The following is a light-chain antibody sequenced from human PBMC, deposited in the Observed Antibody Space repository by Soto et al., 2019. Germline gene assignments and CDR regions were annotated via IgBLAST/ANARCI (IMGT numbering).Light chain of an antibody. CDR1: QSVSSN. Sequence: IVRTQSPATLSVSPVERATLSCRASQSVSSNLAWYQQKPGQAPRLLIYGASTRATGVPARFSGSGSGTEFTLTISSLQSEDFALYYCQQYNDWPFTFGPGTKVDIK. V-gene: IGKV3D-15*01. CDR3: QQYNDWPFT. J-gene: IGKJ3*01. CDR2: GAS.